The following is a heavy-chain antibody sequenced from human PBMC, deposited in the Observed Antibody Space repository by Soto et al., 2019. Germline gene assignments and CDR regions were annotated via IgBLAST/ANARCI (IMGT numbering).Heavy chain of an antibody. D-gene: IGHD2-15*01. J-gene: IGHJ4*02. CDR3: GVGGGGYRRGGSSQVDY. CDR2: IKYSGTT. Sequence: PSETLSLTCTVSGGSISSSRCHWGWIRQPPGKGLEWIASIKYSGTTFYNPSLKSRVTLSVDTSKNQFALKLSSVTAADTAVYYCGVGGGGYRRGGSSQVDYGGQGTCVPVS. V-gene: IGHV4-39*01. CDR1: GGSISSSRCH.